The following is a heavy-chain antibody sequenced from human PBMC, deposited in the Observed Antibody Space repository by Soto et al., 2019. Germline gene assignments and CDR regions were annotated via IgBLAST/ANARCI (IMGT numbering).Heavy chain of an antibody. V-gene: IGHV3-15*01. CDR1: GFTFSNAW. Sequence: PGGSLRLSCAASGFTFSNAWMSWVRQAPGKGLEWIGRIKTNSDGGTVDYASPVKGRFTISRDDSKSMLYLDLNSLKTEDTGVYFCATVYCATTSCHAPFDYWGKGTLVTVSS. D-gene: IGHD2-2*01. J-gene: IGHJ4*02. CDR2: IKTNSDGGTV. CDR3: ATVYCATTSCHAPFDY.